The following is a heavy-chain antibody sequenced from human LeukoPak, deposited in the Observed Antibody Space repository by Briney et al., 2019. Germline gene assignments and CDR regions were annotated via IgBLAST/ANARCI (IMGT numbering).Heavy chain of an antibody. Sequence: SVKVSCKASGGTFSSYAISWVRQAPGQGLEWMGRIIPILGIANYAQKFQGRVTITADKPTSTAYMELSSLRSEDTAVYCCARGGYYDSSGYYYRLFDYWGQGTLVTVSS. J-gene: IGHJ4*02. V-gene: IGHV1-69*04. CDR2: IIPILGIA. CDR3: ARGGYYDSSGYYYRLFDY. D-gene: IGHD3-22*01. CDR1: GGTFSSYA.